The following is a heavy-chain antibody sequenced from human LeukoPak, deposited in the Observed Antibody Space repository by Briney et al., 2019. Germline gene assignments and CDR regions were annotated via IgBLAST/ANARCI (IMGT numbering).Heavy chain of an antibody. D-gene: IGHD3-16*01. Sequence: GGSLRLSCEASGSGFTFGNFALSWVRQAPGKGLEWVSGISGSGYYTYYADSVKGRFTISRDNSKNTLYIEMNSLRAEDTAVYYCAKDGSWGDYYFYFYMDVWGKGTTVTVSS. V-gene: IGHV3-23*01. CDR2: ISGSGYYT. J-gene: IGHJ6*03. CDR3: AKDGSWGDYYFYFYMDV. CDR1: GSGFTFGNFA.